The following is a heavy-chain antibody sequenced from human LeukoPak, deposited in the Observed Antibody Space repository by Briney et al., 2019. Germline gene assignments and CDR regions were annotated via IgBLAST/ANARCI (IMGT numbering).Heavy chain of an antibody. CDR1: GGTVTSNTYF. CDR2: ISYSGAT. V-gene: IGHV4-39*07. Sequence: SETLSLTCTLSGGTVTSNTYFWGWIRQPPGKGLEWIGSISYSGATYYNPSLKSRVSMSVHTSKNQFSLKLSSVTAAGTAVYYCARGGFYYHYYMDVWGEGTTVTVSS. CDR3: ARGGFYYHYYMDV. J-gene: IGHJ6*03. D-gene: IGHD1-14*01.